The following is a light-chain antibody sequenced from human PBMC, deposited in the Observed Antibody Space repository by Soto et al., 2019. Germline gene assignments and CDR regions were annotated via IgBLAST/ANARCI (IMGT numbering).Light chain of an antibody. CDR3: QRSYRAVT. J-gene: IGKJ5*01. CDR1: QGVSSY. Sequence: IHFTTFASSHYSSVVHRYTVTFLASQGVSSYLNWFQEKPGKAPRLLIYAASHLQTGVASRFRGTGSAAYLIVIISRQPTEDFATYYWQRSYRAVTFGQGTRLEIK. V-gene: IGKV1-39*01. CDR2: AAS.